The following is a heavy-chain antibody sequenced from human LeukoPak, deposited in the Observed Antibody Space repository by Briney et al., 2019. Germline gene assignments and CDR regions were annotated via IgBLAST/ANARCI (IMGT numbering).Heavy chain of an antibody. J-gene: IGHJ4*02. CDR2: INHSGST. V-gene: IGHV4-34*01. CDR3: ARGPWYSSSWYFRYYFDY. D-gene: IGHD6-13*01. CDR1: GGSFSGYY. Sequence: SETLSLTCAVYGGSFSGYYWSWIRQPPGKGLEWIGKINHSGSTNYNPSLKSRVTISVDTSKNQFSLKLSSVTAADTAVYYCARGPWYSSSWYFRYYFDYWGQGTLVTVSS.